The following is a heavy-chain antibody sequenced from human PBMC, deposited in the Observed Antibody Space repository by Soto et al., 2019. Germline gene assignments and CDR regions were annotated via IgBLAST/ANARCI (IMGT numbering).Heavy chain of an antibody. D-gene: IGHD5-12*01. CDR2: ISYDGSNK. J-gene: IGHJ4*02. CDR3: AKEGYGLDY. Sequence: QVQLVESGGGVVQPGRSLRLSCAASGFTFRSYGMHWVRQAPGKGLEWVAVISYDGSNKYYADSVKGRFTISRDNSKNTLYLQMNSLRAEDTAVYYCAKEGYGLDYWGQGTLVTVSS. CDR1: GFTFRSYG. V-gene: IGHV3-30*18.